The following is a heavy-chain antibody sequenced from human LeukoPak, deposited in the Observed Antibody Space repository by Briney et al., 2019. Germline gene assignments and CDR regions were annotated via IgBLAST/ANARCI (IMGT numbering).Heavy chain of an antibody. V-gene: IGHV1-2*02. D-gene: IGHD3-22*01. J-gene: IGHJ4*02. Sequence: ASVKVSCKASGYTFTGHYMHWVRQAPGQGPEWMGWINPKSGVTNYAQTLQGRVTTTRDTSISTVYMELSRLTTDDTAVYFCARALRYDDSSGYYAYWGQGTLVTVSS. CDR1: GYTFTGHY. CDR3: ARALRYDDSSGYYAY. CDR2: INPKSGVT.